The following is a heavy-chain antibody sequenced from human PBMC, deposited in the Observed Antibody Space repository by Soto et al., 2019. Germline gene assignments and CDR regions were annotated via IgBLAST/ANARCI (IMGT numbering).Heavy chain of an antibody. J-gene: IGHJ5*02. Sequence: SVKVSCKASGGTFSSYAISWVRQAPGQGLEWMGGIIPIFGTANYAQKFQGRVTITADESTSTAYMELSSLRSEDTAVYYCARDSIVLVPAAIGRRYYNWFDPWGQGTLVTVSS. V-gene: IGHV1-69*13. CDR3: ARDSIVLVPAAIGRRYYNWFDP. CDR1: GGTFSSYA. D-gene: IGHD2-2*01. CDR2: IIPIFGTA.